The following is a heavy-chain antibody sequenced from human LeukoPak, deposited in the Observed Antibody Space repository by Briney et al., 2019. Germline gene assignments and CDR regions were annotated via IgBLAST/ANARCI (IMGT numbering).Heavy chain of an antibody. D-gene: IGHD1-26*01. J-gene: IGHJ4*02. CDR1: GGSISSYY. CDR3: ARNGGSGTYYDGSFDY. V-gene: IGHV4-4*07. CDR2: IYTSGST. Sequence: SETLSLTCTVSGGSISSYYWSWIRQSAGKGLEWIGRIYTSGSTNYNPSLKSRVTMSVDTSKNQFSLKLSSVTAADTAVYYYARNGGSGTYYDGSFDYWGQGTLVTVSS.